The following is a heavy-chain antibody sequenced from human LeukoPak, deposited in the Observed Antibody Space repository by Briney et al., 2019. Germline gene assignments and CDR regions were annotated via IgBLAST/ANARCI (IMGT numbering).Heavy chain of an antibody. CDR3: AGYYYGSGSYYTAYFDY. V-gene: IGHV1-69*13. Sequence: ASVKVSCKASGGTFSSYAISWVRQAPGQGLEWMGGIIPIFGTANYAQKFQGRVTITADESTSTAYMELSSLRSEDTAVYYCAGYYYGSGSYYTAYFDYWGQGTLVTVSS. CDR1: GGTFSSYA. CDR2: IIPIFGTA. D-gene: IGHD3-10*01. J-gene: IGHJ4*02.